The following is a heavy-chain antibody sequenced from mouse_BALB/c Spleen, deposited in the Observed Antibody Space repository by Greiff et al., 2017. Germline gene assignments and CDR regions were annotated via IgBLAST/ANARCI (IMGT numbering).Heavy chain of an antibody. CDR3: AGDGDDGYYKDDYVEG. V-gene: IGHV5-15*02. Sequence: EVMLVESGGGLVQPGGSRKLSCAASGFTFSDYGMAWVRQAPGEGPEWVAFISNLAYSIYYADTVTGRFTISRENAKNTLYLEMSSLRSEDTAMYYCAGDGDDGYYKDDYVEGWGQGTTRTVAS. D-gene: IGHD2-3*01. J-gene: IGHJ2*01. CDR1: GFTFSDYG. CDR2: ISNLAYSI.